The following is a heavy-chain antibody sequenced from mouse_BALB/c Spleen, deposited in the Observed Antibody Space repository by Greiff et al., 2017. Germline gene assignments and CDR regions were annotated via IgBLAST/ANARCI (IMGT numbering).Heavy chain of an antibody. CDR1: GFTFSDYY. D-gene: IGHD1-2*01. J-gene: IGHJ4*01. CDR2: ISDGGSYT. Sequence: EVKLVESGGGLVKPGGSLKLSCAASGFTFSDYYMYWVRQTPEKRLEWVATISDGGSYTYYPDSVKGRFTISRDNAKNNLYLQMSSLKSEDTAMYYCASSLRRYYYAMDYWGQGTSVTVSS. CDR3: ASSLRRYYYAMDY. V-gene: IGHV5-4*02.